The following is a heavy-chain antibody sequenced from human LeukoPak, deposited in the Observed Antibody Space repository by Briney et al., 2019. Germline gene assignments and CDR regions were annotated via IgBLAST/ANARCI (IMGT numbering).Heavy chain of an antibody. D-gene: IGHD3-16*01. Sequence: GGSLRLSCAASGFTFSSYGMHWVRQAPGKGPEWVSAIGGRGGSTYYADFLGGRFTISRDNSKDMLYLQMNSLKVEDTATYYCGKEGGAWGQGTKVTVSS. CDR1: GFTFSSYG. CDR2: IGGRGGST. V-gene: IGHV3-23*01. CDR3: GKEGGA. J-gene: IGHJ5*02.